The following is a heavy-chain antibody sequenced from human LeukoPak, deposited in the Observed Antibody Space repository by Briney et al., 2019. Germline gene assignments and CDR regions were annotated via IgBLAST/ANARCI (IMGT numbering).Heavy chain of an antibody. Sequence: PGGSLRLSCAASGFIFSNYAMSWVRQAPGKGLEWVSAIRGNGDSTYYADSVKGRFTISRDNSENTFYLQMNSLRAEDTAVYYCAIQFCSSTTCPSNSRGGWGQGILVTVSS. CDR3: AIQFCSSTTCPSNSRGG. CDR1: GFIFSNYA. CDR2: IRGNGDST. V-gene: IGHV3-23*01. J-gene: IGHJ4*02. D-gene: IGHD2-2*01.